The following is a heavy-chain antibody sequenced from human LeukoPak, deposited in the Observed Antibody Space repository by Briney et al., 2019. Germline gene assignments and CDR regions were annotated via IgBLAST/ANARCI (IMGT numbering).Heavy chain of an antibody. CDR2: LYTSGNT. V-gene: IGHV4-61*02. J-gene: IGHJ5*02. CDR1: GDSISSGSYY. Sequence: SETLSLTCTVSGDSISSGSYYWSWIRQPAGKGLEWIGRLYTSGNTNYNPSLKSRVTISVDSSKNHFSLNLSSVTAADTAVYYCARESSSTWVWFDPWGQGTQVTVSS. D-gene: IGHD2-2*01. CDR3: ARESSSTWVWFDP.